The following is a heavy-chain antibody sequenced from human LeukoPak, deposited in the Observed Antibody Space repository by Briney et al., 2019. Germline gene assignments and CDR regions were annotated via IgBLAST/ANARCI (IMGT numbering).Heavy chain of an antibody. CDR1: GFTFSSYG. V-gene: IGHV3-23*01. Sequence: GGSLRLSGAASGFTFSSYGMSWVRQVPGKGLECVSAISGSGGSTYYAGTVKGRFTISRDKSKNTLYLQINSLRVEDTAVSYCAKFSAYSGSSGRPPNPFDYWGRGTLVTVSS. CDR3: AKFSAYSGSSGRPPNPFDY. J-gene: IGHJ4*02. CDR2: ISGSGGST. D-gene: IGHD1-26*01.